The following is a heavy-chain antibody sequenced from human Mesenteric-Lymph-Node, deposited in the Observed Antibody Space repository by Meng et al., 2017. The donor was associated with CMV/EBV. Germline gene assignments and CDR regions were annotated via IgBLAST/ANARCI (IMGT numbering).Heavy chain of an antibody. J-gene: IGHJ4*02. V-gene: IGHV3-21*01. Sequence: GESLKISCAASGFTVSSNYMSWVRQAPGKGLEWVSSISDSSGYISYADSVKGRFTISRDNAKNLLYLQMNSLRAEDTAVYYCATLRDGYTYDWGQGTLVTVSS. D-gene: IGHD5-18*01. CDR1: GFTVSSNY. CDR3: ATLRDGYTYD. CDR2: ISDSSGYI.